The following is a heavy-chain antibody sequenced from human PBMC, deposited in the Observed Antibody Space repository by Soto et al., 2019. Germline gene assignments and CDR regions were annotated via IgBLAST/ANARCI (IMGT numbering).Heavy chain of an antibody. D-gene: IGHD6-13*01. Sequence: VQLVQSGVEVKKPGASVKVSCKASGYTFTNYGISWVRQAPGQGLEWMGWINTYNGNTNYAQKAQGRVTMTTETSTSTAYMELRSLRPEDTAVYYCARDLLYSTRATVRFDIWGQGTMLTVSS. CDR3: ARDLLYSTRATVRFDI. CDR2: INTYNGNT. CDR1: GYTFTNYG. V-gene: IGHV1-18*01. J-gene: IGHJ3*02.